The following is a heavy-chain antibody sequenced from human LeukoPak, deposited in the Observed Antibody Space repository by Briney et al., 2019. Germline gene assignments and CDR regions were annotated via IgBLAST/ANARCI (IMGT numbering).Heavy chain of an antibody. CDR2: INPNSGGT. CDR3: ARGRRYCSGGSCYSHWFDP. Sequence: ASVNVTCKASGYTFTGYYMHWVRQAPGQGLEWMGWINPNSGGTNYAQKFQGRVTMTRDTSISTAYMELSRLRSDDTAVYYCARGRRYCSGGSCYSHWFDPWGQGTLVTVSS. CDR1: GYTFTGYY. D-gene: IGHD2-15*01. J-gene: IGHJ5*02. V-gene: IGHV1-2*02.